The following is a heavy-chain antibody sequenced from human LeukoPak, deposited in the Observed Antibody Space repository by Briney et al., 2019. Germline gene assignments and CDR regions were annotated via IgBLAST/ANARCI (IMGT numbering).Heavy chain of an antibody. CDR1: GFICGSYW. J-gene: IGHJ4*02. V-gene: IGHV3-7*01. CDR2: IKQDGSQF. Sequence: GVSLRLSCGGSGFICGSYWMAGVRQAPGKGLEWVANIKQDGSQFNYMDSVKGRFTISRDNAKTSLYLQMNSLRDEDTAIYFCARNRNYPDGGPSFDFDYWGQGTLVTVSS. D-gene: IGHD4-23*01. CDR3: ARNRNYPDGGPSFDFDY.